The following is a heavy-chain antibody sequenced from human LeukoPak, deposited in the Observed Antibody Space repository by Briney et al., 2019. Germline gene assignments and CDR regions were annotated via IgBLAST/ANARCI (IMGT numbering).Heavy chain of an antibody. CDR1: GGSISSYY. Sequence: SETLSLTCTVSGGSISSYYWSWIRQPPGKGLEWIGYIYFTGSTNYNPSLKSRVTISVDTSNNQFSLKLSSVTAADTAVYYCARRYCTDGVCYLISWGQGTLVTVSP. CDR2: IYFTGST. CDR3: ARRYCTDGVCYLIS. V-gene: IGHV4-59*12. J-gene: IGHJ5*02. D-gene: IGHD2-8*01.